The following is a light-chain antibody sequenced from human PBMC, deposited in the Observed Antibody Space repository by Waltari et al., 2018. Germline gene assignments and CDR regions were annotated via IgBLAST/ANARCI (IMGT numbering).Light chain of an antibody. CDR3: QQYYSGYT. V-gene: IGKV4-1*01. Sequence: DIVIYQPPDSLAVALGERATINCKSSQSVLYSSNNKNYLAWYQQKPGQPPKLLIYWASTRESGVPDRFSGSGSGTDFTLTISSLQAEDVAVYYCQQYYSGYTFGQGTKLEIK. J-gene: IGKJ2*01. CDR2: WAS. CDR1: QSVLYSSNNKNY.